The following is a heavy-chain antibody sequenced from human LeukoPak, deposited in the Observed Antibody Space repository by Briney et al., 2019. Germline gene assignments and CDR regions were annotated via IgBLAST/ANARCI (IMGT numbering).Heavy chain of an antibody. CDR2: INHSGST. Sequence: SETLSLTCTVSAGPISSNSYYWGWIRQPPGKGLEWIGEINHSGSTNYNPSLKSRVTISVDTSKNQFSLKLTSVTAADTAVYYCARPKYCSSTSCFRGISSWGQGTLVTVSS. CDR3: ARPKYCSSTSCFRGISS. CDR1: AGPISSNSYY. D-gene: IGHD2-2*01. V-gene: IGHV4-39*07. J-gene: IGHJ5*02.